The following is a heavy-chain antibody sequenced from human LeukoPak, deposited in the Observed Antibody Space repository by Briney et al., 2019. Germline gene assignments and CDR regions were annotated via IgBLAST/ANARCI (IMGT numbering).Heavy chain of an antibody. Sequence: SETLSLTCAVYGGSFSGYYWSWIRQPPGKGLEWIGEINHSGSTNYNPSLKSRVTISVDTSKNQFSLKLSSVTAADTAVYYCARGYSSSSWYYYYGMDVWGQGTTVTVS. V-gene: IGHV4-34*01. J-gene: IGHJ6*02. D-gene: IGHD6-13*01. CDR3: ARGYSSSSWYYYYGMDV. CDR2: INHSGST. CDR1: GGSFSGYY.